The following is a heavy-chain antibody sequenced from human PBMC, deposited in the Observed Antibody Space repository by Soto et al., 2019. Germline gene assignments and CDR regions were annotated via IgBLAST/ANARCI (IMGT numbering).Heavy chain of an antibody. CDR3: ATQEVGGSYVYTFDP. V-gene: IGHV4-39*01. D-gene: IGHD1-26*01. CDR1: GGSITSSSYY. Sequence: PSETLSLTCTVSGGSITSSSYYWGWIRQPPGRGLEWIGSIYYSGSTYYNPSLKSRVTISVDTSKNQFSLKLSSVTAADTAVYYCATQEVGGSYVYTFDPWGQGTLVTVSS. CDR2: IYYSGST. J-gene: IGHJ5*02.